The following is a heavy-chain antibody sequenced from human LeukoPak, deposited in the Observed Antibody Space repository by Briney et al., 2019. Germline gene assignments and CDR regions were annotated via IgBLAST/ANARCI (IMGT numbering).Heavy chain of an antibody. CDR3: ARGSTYYDSSGQVPFDY. V-gene: IGHV3-48*01. D-gene: IGHD3-22*01. J-gene: IGHJ4*02. CDR2: ISGSSSTI. Sequence: GGSLRLSCAASGFSFSSYAMTWARQAPVKGLEWGSYISGSSSTIYYADSVKGRFTISRDNGKNTLYLQMNSLRAEDTAVYYCARGSTYYDSSGQVPFDYWGQGTLVTVSS. CDR1: GFSFSSYA.